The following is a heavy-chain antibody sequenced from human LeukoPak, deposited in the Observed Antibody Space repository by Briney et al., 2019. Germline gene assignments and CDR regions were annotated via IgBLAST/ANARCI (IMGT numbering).Heavy chain of an antibody. Sequence: PSETLSLTCTVSGGSISSSSYYWGWIRQPPGKGLEWIGSIYYSGSTYYNPPLKSRVTISVDTSKNQFSLKLSSVTAADTAVYYCARVRGSGGSCYMFDPWGQGTLVTVSS. J-gene: IGHJ5*02. CDR3: ARVRGSGGSCYMFDP. CDR2: IYYSGST. V-gene: IGHV4-39*07. CDR1: GGSISSSSYY. D-gene: IGHD2-15*01.